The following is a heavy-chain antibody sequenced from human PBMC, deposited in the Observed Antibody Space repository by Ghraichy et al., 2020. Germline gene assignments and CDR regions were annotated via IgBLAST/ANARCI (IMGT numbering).Heavy chain of an antibody. CDR2: IYYSGST. V-gene: IGHV4-59*01. CDR1: GGSISSYY. Sequence: ESLNISCTVSGGSISSYYWSWIRQPPGKGLEWIGYIYYSGSTNYNPSLKSRVTISVDTSKNQFSLKLSSVTAADTAVYYCARGYYDSSGHHPFDYWGQGTLVTVSS. CDR3: ARGYYDSSGHHPFDY. D-gene: IGHD3-22*01. J-gene: IGHJ4*02.